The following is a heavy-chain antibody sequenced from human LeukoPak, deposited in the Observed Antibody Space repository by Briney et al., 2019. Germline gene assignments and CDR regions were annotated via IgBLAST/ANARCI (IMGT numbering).Heavy chain of an antibody. Sequence: GGSLRLSCAPSGFIFSSYAMSWVRQAPGKGLEWVSAVSCSGDNTYYAESVKGRFTISRDNSKDTLYLQMKSLRVEGTAIYYCAKDLGAGGGSVFHYWGQGTLVTVSS. V-gene: IGHV3-23*01. CDR1: GFIFSSYA. CDR3: AKDLGAGGGSVFHY. D-gene: IGHD3-10*01. CDR2: VSCSGDNT. J-gene: IGHJ4*02.